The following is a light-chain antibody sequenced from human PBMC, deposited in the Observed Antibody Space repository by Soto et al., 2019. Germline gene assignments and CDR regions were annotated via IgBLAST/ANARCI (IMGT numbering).Light chain of an antibody. Sequence: DIQMTQSPPTLSASVGDRVTITCRASQSISSWLAWYQQRPGKAPNLLIYDVSSLESGVPSRFSGSGSGTEFTLTISRLQPDDFATYYCQQYTNYPWTFGQGTTVEIK. CDR3: QQYTNYPWT. CDR1: QSISSW. CDR2: DVS. V-gene: IGKV1-5*01. J-gene: IGKJ1*01.